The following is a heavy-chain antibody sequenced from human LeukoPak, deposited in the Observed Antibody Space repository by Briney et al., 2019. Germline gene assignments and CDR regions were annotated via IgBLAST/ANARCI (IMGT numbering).Heavy chain of an antibody. CDR3: ARGRRPFDP. Sequence: PSGTLSLTCGVSGGSISSYYWSWIRQPPGKGLEWIGYIYYSGSTNYNPSLKSRVTISVDTSKNQFSLKLGSVTATDTAVYYCARGRRPFDPWGQGTLVTVSS. V-gene: IGHV4-59*01. CDR1: GGSISSYY. J-gene: IGHJ5*02. CDR2: IYYSGST.